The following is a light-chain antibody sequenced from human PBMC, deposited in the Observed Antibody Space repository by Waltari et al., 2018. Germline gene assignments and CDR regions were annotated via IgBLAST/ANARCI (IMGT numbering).Light chain of an antibody. CDR1: RSTIGAGYA. CDR3: QCYDSSLSGSV. V-gene: IGLV1-40*01. J-gene: IGLJ3*02. CDR2: GNT. Sequence: QSVLTPPPSVSGAPGQRVTISCTGSRSTIGAGYAVPWYQQLPGTAPKLPIYGNTNRPSGVPDRFSGSKSGTSASLAITVLQAEDEADYYCQCYDSSLSGSVFGGGTKLTVL.